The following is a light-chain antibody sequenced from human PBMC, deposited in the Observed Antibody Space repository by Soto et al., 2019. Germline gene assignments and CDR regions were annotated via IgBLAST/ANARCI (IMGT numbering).Light chain of an antibody. J-gene: IGLJ2*01. CDR1: KLGEKY. CDR3: QAWDSSTVV. Sequence: SYELTQPPSVSVSPGQTASITCSGDKLGEKYACWYQQKPGQSPVLIIYQDRKRPSGIPERFSGSNSGNTATLTISGTQAIDEADYYCQAWDSSTVVFGGGTKVTVL. V-gene: IGLV3-1*01. CDR2: QDR.